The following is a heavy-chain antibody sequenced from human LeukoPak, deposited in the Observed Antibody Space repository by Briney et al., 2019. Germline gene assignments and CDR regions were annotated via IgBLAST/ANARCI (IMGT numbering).Heavy chain of an antibody. CDR3: AKAPVAVAGTMGKRFDY. D-gene: IGHD6-19*01. J-gene: IGHJ4*02. Sequence: GGSLRLSCVASGFTFDDYAMHWVRLAPGKGLEWVSLISWDGGSTYYADSVKGRFTISRDNSKNSLYLQMNSLRAEDTALYYCAKAPVAVAGTMGKRFDYWGQGTLVTVSS. CDR1: GFTFDDYA. CDR2: ISWDGGST. V-gene: IGHV3-43D*03.